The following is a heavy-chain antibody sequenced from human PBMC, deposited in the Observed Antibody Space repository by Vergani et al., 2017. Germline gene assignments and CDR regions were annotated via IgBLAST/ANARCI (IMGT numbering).Heavy chain of an antibody. Sequence: QVQLVQSGAEVKKPGASVKVSCKASGYTFTSYGISWVRQAPGHGLGWMGWISAYNGNTNYAQKLQGRVTMTTDTSTSTAYMELRSLRSDDTAVYYCSRWRIAVAGFRGDYCYGMDVWGQGTTVTVSS. D-gene: IGHD6-19*01. CDR3: SRWRIAVAGFRGDYCYGMDV. CDR2: ISAYNGNT. V-gene: IGHV1-18*01. CDR1: GYTFTSYG. J-gene: IGHJ6*02.